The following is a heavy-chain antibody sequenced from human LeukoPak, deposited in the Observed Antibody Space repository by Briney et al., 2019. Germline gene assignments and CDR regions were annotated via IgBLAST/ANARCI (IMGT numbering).Heavy chain of an antibody. V-gene: IGHV3-21*01. J-gene: IGHJ4*02. Sequence: GGSLRLSCAASGFTFSSYSMNWVRQAPGKGLEWVSSISSSSSYIYYADSVKGRFTISRDNAKNSLYLQMNSLRAEDTAVYYCARELSITMMVVGDFDYWGQGTLVTVSS. D-gene: IGHD3-22*01. CDR2: ISSSSSYI. CDR1: GFTFSSYS. CDR3: ARELSITMMVVGDFDY.